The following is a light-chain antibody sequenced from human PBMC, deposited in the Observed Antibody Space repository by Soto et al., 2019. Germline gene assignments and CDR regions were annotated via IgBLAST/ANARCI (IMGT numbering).Light chain of an antibody. CDR3: QQRGNWPLT. J-gene: IGKJ4*01. CDR2: DAS. Sequence: EIVLTQSPATLSLSPGERATLSCRASQSVSSYLAWYQQKPGQAPRLLIYDASNRATGIPARFSGGGSGTDCTLTISSLEPEDLAVYYCQQRGNWPLTFGGGTKVEIK. CDR1: QSVSSY. V-gene: IGKV3-11*01.